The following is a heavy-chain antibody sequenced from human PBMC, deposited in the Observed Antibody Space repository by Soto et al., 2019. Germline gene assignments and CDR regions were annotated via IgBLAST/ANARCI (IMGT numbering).Heavy chain of an antibody. CDR2: INPNSGGT. D-gene: IGHD1-26*01. J-gene: IGHJ5*02. CDR3: ARASSGSYAP. V-gene: IGHV1-2*02. CDR1: GYSFTDYH. Sequence: GASVKVSCKASGYSFTDYHIHWVRQAPGQGLEWMGWINPNSGGTNYAQKFQGRVTMTRDTSISTAYMELSRLRSDDTAVYYCARASSGSYAPWGQGTLVTVSS.